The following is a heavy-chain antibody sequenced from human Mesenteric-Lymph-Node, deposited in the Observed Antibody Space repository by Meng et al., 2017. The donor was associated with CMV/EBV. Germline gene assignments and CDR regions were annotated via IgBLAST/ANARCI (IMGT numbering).Heavy chain of an antibody. V-gene: IGHV1-46*01. CDR3: AREAGITMVRSQNFDY. D-gene: IGHD3-10*01. CDR2: INPSGGST. J-gene: IGHJ4*02. CDR1: YNFTSYY. Sequence: YNFTSYYMHWVRQAPGQGLEWMGIINPSGGSTSYAQKFQGRVTMTRDTSTSTVYMELSSLRSEDTAVYYCAREAGITMVRSQNFDYWGQGTLVTVSS.